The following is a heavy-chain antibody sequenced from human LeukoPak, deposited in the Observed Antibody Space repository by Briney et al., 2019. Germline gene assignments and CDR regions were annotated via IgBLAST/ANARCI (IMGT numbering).Heavy chain of an antibody. CDR2: IYYSGST. J-gene: IGHJ6*02. Sequence: SETLSLTCTVSGGSISSYYWSWIRQPPGKGLEWIGYIYYSGSTNYNPSLKSRVTISVDTSKNQFSLKLSSVTAADTAVYYYARHEGAVMGNYYYGMDVWGQGTTVTVSS. CDR1: GGSISSYY. D-gene: IGHD2-21*01. CDR3: ARHEGAVMGNYYYGMDV. V-gene: IGHV4-59*08.